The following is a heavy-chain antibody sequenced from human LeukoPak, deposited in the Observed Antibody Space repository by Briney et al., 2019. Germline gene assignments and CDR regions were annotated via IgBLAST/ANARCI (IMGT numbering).Heavy chain of an antibody. CDR1: GYTFTSYY. CDR3: AKADYGDFRQIGDYFDY. Sequence: ASVKVSCKASGYTFTSYYMHWVRQAPGQRVEWMGIIKPGDSSTTYAQQFQGRVTMTRDMSTTTVYMELSSLRSEDTAVYFCAKADYGDFRQIGDYFDYWGQGTLVTVSS. D-gene: IGHD4-17*01. J-gene: IGHJ4*02. CDR2: IKPGDSST. V-gene: IGHV1-46*01.